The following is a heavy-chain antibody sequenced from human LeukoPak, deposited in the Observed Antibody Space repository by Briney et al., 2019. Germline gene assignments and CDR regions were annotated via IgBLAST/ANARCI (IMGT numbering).Heavy chain of an antibody. CDR3: AGAYSAYDPFDY. Sequence: GGSLRPSCAASGFTFSSYGMHWVRQAPGKGLEWVAFIRYDGSNKYYADSVKGRFTISRDNAKNTVHLQMNSLRVEDTAIYFCAGAYSAYDPFDYWGQGILVTVSS. CDR2: IRYDGSNK. J-gene: IGHJ4*02. CDR1: GFTFSSYG. D-gene: IGHD5-12*01. V-gene: IGHV3-30*02.